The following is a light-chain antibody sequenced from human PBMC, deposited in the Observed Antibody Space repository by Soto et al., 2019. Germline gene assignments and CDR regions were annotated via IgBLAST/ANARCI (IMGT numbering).Light chain of an antibody. CDR3: QKYKSEPPWT. Sequence: DIQMTQSPSSLSASVGDRVTITCRATQDISIYLAWYQQKPGKVPNLLIYAPSTLQSAVPSRFSGSGSGTDFALTISCLEPEDVAPYYCQKYKSEPPWTFGQGNKGEI. CDR1: QDISIY. J-gene: IGKJ1*01. V-gene: IGKV1-27*01. CDR2: APS.